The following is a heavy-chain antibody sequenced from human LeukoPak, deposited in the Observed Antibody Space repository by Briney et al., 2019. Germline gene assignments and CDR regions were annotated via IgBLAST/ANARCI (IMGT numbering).Heavy chain of an antibody. Sequence: SETLSLTCAVYGGSFSGYYWSWIRQPPGKGLEWIGEINHSGSTNYNPSLKSRVTISVDTSKNQFSLKLSSVTAADTAVYYCASGRYSRPRWIDYWGQGTLVTVSS. J-gene: IGHJ4*02. CDR2: INHSGST. V-gene: IGHV4-34*01. CDR1: GGSFSGYY. CDR3: ASGRYSRPRWIDY. D-gene: IGHD5-18*01.